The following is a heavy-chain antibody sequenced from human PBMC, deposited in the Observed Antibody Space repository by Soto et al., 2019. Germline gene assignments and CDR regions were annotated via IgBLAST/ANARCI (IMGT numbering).Heavy chain of an antibody. D-gene: IGHD6-13*01. V-gene: IGHV3-21*01. CDR1: GFTFSSYS. CDR2: ISSSSSYI. J-gene: IGHJ4*02. CDR3: ARDHRGSFDYFDY. Sequence: PVVSLRISCAASGFTFSSYSMNWVRQAPGKGLEWVSSISSSSSYIYYADSVKGRFTISRDNAKNSLYLQMNSLRAEDTAVYYCARDHRGSFDYFDYWGQGTLVTVSS.